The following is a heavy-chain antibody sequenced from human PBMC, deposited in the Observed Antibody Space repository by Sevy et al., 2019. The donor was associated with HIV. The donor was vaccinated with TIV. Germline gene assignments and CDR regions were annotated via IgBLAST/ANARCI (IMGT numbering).Heavy chain of an antibody. V-gene: IGHV3-23*01. Sequence: GGSLRLSCAASGFTFSSYAMSWVRQAPGKGLEWVSAISGSGGSTYYADSVKGRFTISRDNSKNTLYLQMNSLRAEDTAVYYCAREGYSSSWNYYYGMDVWGQGTTVTVSS. CDR3: AREGYSSSWNYYYGMDV. CDR2: ISGSGGST. J-gene: IGHJ6*02. CDR1: GFTFSSYA. D-gene: IGHD6-13*01.